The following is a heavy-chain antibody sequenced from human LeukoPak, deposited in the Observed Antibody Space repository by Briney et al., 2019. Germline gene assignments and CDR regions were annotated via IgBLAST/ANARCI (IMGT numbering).Heavy chain of an antibody. CDR3: ARVPRIVVDTTTTY. Sequence: GGSLRLSCAASGFTFSDYYMSWIRQAPGKGLEWVSYISSSGSTIYYADSVKGRFTISRDNAKNSLYLQMNSLRAEDTAVYYCARVPRIVVDTTTTYWGQGTLVTVSS. CDR2: ISSSGSTI. J-gene: IGHJ4*02. CDR1: GFTFSDYY. D-gene: IGHD3-22*01. V-gene: IGHV3-11*01.